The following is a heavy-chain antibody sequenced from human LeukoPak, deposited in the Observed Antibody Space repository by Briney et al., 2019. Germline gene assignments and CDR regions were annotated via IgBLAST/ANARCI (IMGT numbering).Heavy chain of an antibody. D-gene: IGHD6-13*01. Sequence: RTGGSLRLSCAASGFTFDDYARNWAGQAPGKGLEWVSGISWNSGSIGYADSVKGRFTISRDNAKNSLYLQMNSLRAEDTALYYCAKGGAAAGFDYWGQGTLVTVSS. CDR2: ISWNSGSI. CDR3: AKGGAAAGFDY. J-gene: IGHJ4*02. CDR1: GFTFDDYA. V-gene: IGHV3-9*01.